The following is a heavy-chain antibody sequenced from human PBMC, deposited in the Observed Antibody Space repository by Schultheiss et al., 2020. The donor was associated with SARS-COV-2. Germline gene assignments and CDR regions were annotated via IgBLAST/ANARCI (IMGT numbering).Heavy chain of an antibody. CDR1: GGSISSGDYY. D-gene: IGHD3-3*01. V-gene: IGHV4-61*08. J-gene: IGHJ6*02. Sequence: SQTLSLTCTVSGGSISSGDYYWSWIRQPPGKGLEWIGYIYYSGSTNYNPSLKSRVTISVDTSKNQFSLKLSSVTAADTAVYYCARDQGARYYDFWSGSLSYYYYGMDVWGQGTTVTVSS. CDR2: IYYSGST. CDR3: ARDQGARYYDFWSGSLSYYYYGMDV.